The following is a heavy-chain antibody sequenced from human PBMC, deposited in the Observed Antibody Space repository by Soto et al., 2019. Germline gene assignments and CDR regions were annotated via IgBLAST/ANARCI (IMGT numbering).Heavy chain of an antibody. Sequence: QVQLQESGPGLVKPSETLSLSCGVSGGSISQYYWSWIRQPAGKGLEWIGRIYSVGSTNYNPSLESRVTMSVDTSKNQCSLKLSSVTAADTAVYYCAGGPGGFGDFSFDYWGQGTLVPVSS. V-gene: IGHV4-4*07. CDR2: IYSVGST. CDR1: GGSISQYY. CDR3: AGGPGGFGDFSFDY. D-gene: IGHD3-10*01. J-gene: IGHJ4*02.